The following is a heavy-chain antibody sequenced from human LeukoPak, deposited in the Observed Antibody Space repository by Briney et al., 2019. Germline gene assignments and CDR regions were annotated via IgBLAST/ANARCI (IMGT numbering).Heavy chain of an antibody. Sequence: GGSLRLSCAASGFTFSRYSMNWVRQAPGKGLEWVSYISSSSSTMYYADSVKGRVTISRDNAKNSLYLQMNSLRAEDTAVYYCAADSSGSYYFDYWGQGILVTVSS. D-gene: IGHD6-19*01. CDR2: ISSSSSTM. CDR3: AADSSGSYYFDY. CDR1: GFTFSRYS. J-gene: IGHJ4*02. V-gene: IGHV3-48*01.